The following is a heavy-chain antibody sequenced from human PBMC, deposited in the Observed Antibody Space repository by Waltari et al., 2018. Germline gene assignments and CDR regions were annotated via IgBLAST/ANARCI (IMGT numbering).Heavy chain of an antibody. V-gene: IGHV4-39*01. J-gene: IGHJ5*02. Sequence: WGWIRQPPGKGLEWIGSIYYSGSTYYNPSLKSRVTISVDTSKNQFSLKLSSVTAADTAVYYCASTSLVGWFDPWGQGTLVTVSS. D-gene: IGHD2-2*01. CDR2: IYYSGST. CDR3: ASTSLVGWFDP.